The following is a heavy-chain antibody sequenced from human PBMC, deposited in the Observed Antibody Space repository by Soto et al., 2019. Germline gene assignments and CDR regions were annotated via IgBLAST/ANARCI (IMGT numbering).Heavy chain of an antibody. Sequence: ASVKVSCKASGYTFTGYYMHWVRQAPGQGLEWMGWINPNSGGTNYAQKFQGWVTMTRDTSISTAYMELSRLRSDDTAVYYCARQRAAEYNWFDPWGQGNLVTVSS. CDR1: GYTFTGYY. V-gene: IGHV1-2*04. CDR3: ARQRAAEYNWFDP. CDR2: INPNSGGT. J-gene: IGHJ5*02.